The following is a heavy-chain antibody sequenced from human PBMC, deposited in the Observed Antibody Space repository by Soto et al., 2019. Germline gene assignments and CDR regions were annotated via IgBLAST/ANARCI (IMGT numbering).Heavy chain of an antibody. CDR1: GFTFNTYA. D-gene: IGHD3-3*01. Sequence: QVQLVESGVGVVQPGRSLRLSCAASGFTFNTYAMHWVRQAPGQGLEWVTIISYDGNSADYADSVKGRFTISRDNSKNTIFLQMNSLRPEDSAVYYCARWLSGYYYGMDVWGQGTTVTVSS. J-gene: IGHJ6*02. CDR2: ISYDGNSA. CDR3: ARWLSGYYYGMDV. V-gene: IGHV3-30-3*01.